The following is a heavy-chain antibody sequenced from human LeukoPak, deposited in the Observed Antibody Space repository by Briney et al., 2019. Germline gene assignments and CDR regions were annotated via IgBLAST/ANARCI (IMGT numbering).Heavy chain of an antibody. D-gene: IGHD3-3*01. CDR3: ARDTWPPYYDFWSGYYTGGGYDWFDP. J-gene: IGHJ5*02. V-gene: IGHV1-46*01. CDR1: GYTFTSYY. Sequence: GASVKVSCKASGYTFTSYYMHWVRQAPGQGLEWMGIINPSGGSTSYAQKFQGRVTMTRDTSTSTVYMELSSLRSEDTAVYYCARDTWPPYYDFWSGYYTGGGYDWFDPWGQGTLVTVSS. CDR2: INPSGGST.